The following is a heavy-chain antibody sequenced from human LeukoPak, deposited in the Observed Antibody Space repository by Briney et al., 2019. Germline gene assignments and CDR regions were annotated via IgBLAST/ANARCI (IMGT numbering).Heavy chain of an antibody. V-gene: IGHV3-74*01. J-gene: IGHJ4*02. CDR1: GFTFSSYW. CDR2: INSDGSTT. Sequence: PGGSLRLSCAASGFTFSSYWMHWVRQAPGKGLMWVSRINSDGSTTNYADSVKGRFTISRDNAKNSLYLQMNSLRAEDTAVYYCASSSGGTFGGQETLVTVSS. CDR3: ASSSGGTF. D-gene: IGHD2-15*01.